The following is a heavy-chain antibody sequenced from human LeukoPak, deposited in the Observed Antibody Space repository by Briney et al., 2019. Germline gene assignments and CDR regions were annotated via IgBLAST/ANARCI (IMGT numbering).Heavy chain of an antibody. Sequence: GGSLRLSCAASGFSFSNYAMTWVRQAPGKGLEWVSSISSSSSYIYYADSVKGRFTISRDNAKNSLYLQMNSLRAEDTAVYYCARLRVAGYDYWGQGTLVTVSS. V-gene: IGHV3-21*01. CDR1: GFSFSNYA. J-gene: IGHJ4*02. D-gene: IGHD6-19*01. CDR3: ARLRVAGYDY. CDR2: ISSSSSYI.